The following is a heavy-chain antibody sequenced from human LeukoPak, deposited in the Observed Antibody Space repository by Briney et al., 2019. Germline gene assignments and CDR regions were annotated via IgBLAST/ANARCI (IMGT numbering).Heavy chain of an antibody. CDR1: GGTFSSYA. V-gene: IGHV1-69*13. D-gene: IGHD6-6*01. Sequence: SVKVSCKASGGTFSSYAISWVRQAPGQGLEWMGRIIPIFGTANYAQKFQGRVTITADESTSTAYMELSSLRSEDTAVYYCARGELAARPNYYYYMDVWGKGTTVTVSS. J-gene: IGHJ6*03. CDR3: ARGELAARPNYYYYMDV. CDR2: IIPIFGTA.